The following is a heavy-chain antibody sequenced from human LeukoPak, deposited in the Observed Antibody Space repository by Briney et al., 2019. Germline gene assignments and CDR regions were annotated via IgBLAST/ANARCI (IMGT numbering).Heavy chain of an antibody. Sequence: PGGSLRLSCAASGFTFSSYAMHWVRQAPGKGLEWVAVISYDGSNKYYADSVKGRFTISRDNSKNTLYLQMNSLRAEDTAVYYCARDQRQQLTRHLHDAFDIWGQGTMVTVSS. CDR2: ISYDGSNK. CDR3: ARDQRQQLTRHLHDAFDI. V-gene: IGHV3-30*14. CDR1: GFTFSSYA. J-gene: IGHJ3*02. D-gene: IGHD6-13*01.